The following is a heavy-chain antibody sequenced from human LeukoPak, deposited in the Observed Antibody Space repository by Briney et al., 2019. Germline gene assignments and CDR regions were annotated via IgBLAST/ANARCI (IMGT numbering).Heavy chain of an antibody. Sequence: GGSLRLSCAASGFTFSSYAMSWVRQAPGKGLEWVSAISGSGGSTYYADSVKGRFTISRDNSKNTLYLQMNSLRAEARAVYSCAKRELLLDDAFDIWGQGTMVTVSS. CDR2: ISGSGGST. J-gene: IGHJ3*02. CDR3: AKRELLLDDAFDI. CDR1: GFTFSSYA. V-gene: IGHV3-23*01. D-gene: IGHD3-10*01.